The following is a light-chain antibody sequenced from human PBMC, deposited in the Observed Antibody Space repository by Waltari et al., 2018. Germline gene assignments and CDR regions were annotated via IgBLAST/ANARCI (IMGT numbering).Light chain of an antibody. V-gene: IGKV1-39*01. CDR1: QSVNTY. CDR3: QQSYSLLRT. Sequence: DIQMTQSPSSPSASVGDRVTITCRASQSVNTYLHWYQQKPGNAPKLLIYDASSVQDGVPLRFSGSGSGTDFTLTISSLQPEDFATYYCQQSYSLLRTFGQGTKVEIK. J-gene: IGKJ1*01. CDR2: DAS.